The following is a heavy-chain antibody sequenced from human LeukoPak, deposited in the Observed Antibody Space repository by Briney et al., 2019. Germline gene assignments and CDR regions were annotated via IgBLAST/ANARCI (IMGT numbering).Heavy chain of an antibody. D-gene: IGHD3-22*01. V-gene: IGHV3-74*01. CDR2: INSDGSST. CDR3: ARGPYYYDSSGYYPLN. CDR1: GFTFSSYW. J-gene: IGHJ4*02. Sequence: GGSLRLSCAASGFTFSSYWMHWVRQAPGKGLVWVSRINSDGSSTSYADSVKGRFTISRDNAENTLYLQMNSLRAEDTAVYYCARGPYYYDSSGYYPLNWGQGTLVTVSS.